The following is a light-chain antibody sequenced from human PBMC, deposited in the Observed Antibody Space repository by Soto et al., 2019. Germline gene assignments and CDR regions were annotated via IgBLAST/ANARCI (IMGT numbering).Light chain of an antibody. CDR3: QQRNVWPPIT. Sequence: EFVLTQSPGTLSLSPGERATLSCRASQTVRNNYLAWYQQKPGQAPRLLIYDASSRATGIPDRFSGGGSGTDFTLTIDSLEPEDFAVYYCQQRNVWPPITFGQGTRLEI. V-gene: IGKV3D-20*02. CDR2: DAS. CDR1: QTVRNNY. J-gene: IGKJ5*01.